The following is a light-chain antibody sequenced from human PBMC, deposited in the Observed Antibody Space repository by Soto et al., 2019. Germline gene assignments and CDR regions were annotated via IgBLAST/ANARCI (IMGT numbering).Light chain of an antibody. CDR1: QNIDMY. CDR3: QQSITYPWT. Sequence: DIQMTQSPSTLSASAGDRVTITCRASQNIDMYLAWYQQKPGQAPSLLIYRASNLQSGVPSRFSGSGSGTEFTLTISSLQPDDFATYYCQQSITYPWTFGQGTKVDIK. CDR2: RAS. J-gene: IGKJ1*01. V-gene: IGKV1-5*03.